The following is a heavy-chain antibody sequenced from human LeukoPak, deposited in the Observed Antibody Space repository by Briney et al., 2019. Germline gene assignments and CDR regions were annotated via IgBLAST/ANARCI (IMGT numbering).Heavy chain of an antibody. D-gene: IGHD6-13*01. Sequence: GGSPRLSCAASGFSVSNNHMSWVRQAPGKGLEWVSVIYSSGNTHYADSVMGRFTISRDSSKNTLYLQMNSLRAEDTAVYYCARGIAVAGIVGAFDCWGQGTLVTVSP. V-gene: IGHV3-66*01. CDR1: GFSVSNNH. J-gene: IGHJ4*02. CDR3: ARGIAVAGIVGAFDC. CDR2: IYSSGNT.